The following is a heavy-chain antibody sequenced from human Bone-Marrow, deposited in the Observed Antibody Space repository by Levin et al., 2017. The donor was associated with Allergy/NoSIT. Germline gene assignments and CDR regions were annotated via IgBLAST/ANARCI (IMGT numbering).Heavy chain of an antibody. J-gene: IGHJ4*02. CDR2: IDFDDGET. D-gene: IGHD6-25*01. CDR1: GYIFSDFW. V-gene: IGHV5-51*01. Sequence: GESLKISCKGSGYIFSDFWIGWVRQMPGKGLEWMGLIDFDDGETKYNPSFQGQVTVSADKSTSTAFLQWSSLRASDTAIYYCARQPGITAAGMVRDYWGRGTLVTVST. CDR3: ARQPGITAAGMVRDY.